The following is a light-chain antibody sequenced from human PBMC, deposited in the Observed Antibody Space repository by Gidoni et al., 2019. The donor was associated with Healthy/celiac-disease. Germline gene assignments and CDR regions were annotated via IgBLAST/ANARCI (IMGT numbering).Light chain of an antibody. Sequence: QSVLTQPPSASGTPGQRVTISCSGSSSNIGSNTVNWYQQPPGTAPKLLIYSNNQRPSGVPDRFPGSKSGTSASLAISGLQSEDEADYYCAAWDDSLNGVVFGGGTKLTVL. V-gene: IGLV1-44*01. CDR1: SSNIGSNT. CDR3: AAWDDSLNGVV. J-gene: IGLJ2*01. CDR2: SNN.